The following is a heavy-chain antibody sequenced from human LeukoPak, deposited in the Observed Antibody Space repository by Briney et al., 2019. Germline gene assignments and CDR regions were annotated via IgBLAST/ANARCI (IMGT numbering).Heavy chain of an antibody. J-gene: IGHJ4*02. CDR3: ARVRCSSNSCFPDY. V-gene: IGHV3-7*01. D-gene: IGHD2-2*01. Sequence: GGSLRLSCAASGFTFSTYWMSWVRQAPGKGLEWVANIRQDGSDKYYVDSVKGRFTISRDNAKNSLFLQMNSLRAEDTAVYYCARVRCSSNSCFPDYWGQGTLVTVSS. CDR2: IRQDGSDK. CDR1: GFTFSTYW.